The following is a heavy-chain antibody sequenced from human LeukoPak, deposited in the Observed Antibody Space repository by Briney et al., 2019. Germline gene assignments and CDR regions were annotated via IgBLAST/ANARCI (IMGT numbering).Heavy chain of an antibody. Sequence: LSLTCTVSGGSISSYYWSWIRQPPGKGLEWVAVISYDGSNKYYADSVKGRFTISRDNSKNTLYLQMNSLRAEDTAVYYCARDHYFDYWGQGTLVTVSS. CDR2: ISYDGSNK. CDR3: ARDHYFDY. CDR1: GGSISSYY. J-gene: IGHJ4*02. V-gene: IGHV3-30*03.